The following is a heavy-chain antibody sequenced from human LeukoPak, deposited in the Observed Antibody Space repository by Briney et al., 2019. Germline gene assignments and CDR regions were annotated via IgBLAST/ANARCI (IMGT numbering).Heavy chain of an antibody. D-gene: IGHD3-10*01. CDR3: ARALYYYGSGSSSDY. CDR2: INHSGST. V-gene: IGHV4-34*01. CDR1: GGSFSGYY. J-gene: IGHJ4*02. Sequence: ASETLSLTCAVYGGSFSGYYWSWIRQPPGKGLGWIGEINHSGSTNYNPSLKSRATISVDTSKNQFSLKLSSVTAADTAVYYCARALYYYGSGSSSDYWGQGTLVTVSS.